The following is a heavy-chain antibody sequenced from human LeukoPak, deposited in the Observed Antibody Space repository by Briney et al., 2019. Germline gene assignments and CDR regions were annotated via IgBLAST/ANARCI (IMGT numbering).Heavy chain of an antibody. J-gene: IGHJ6*02. V-gene: IGHV3-30*19. CDR3: ARGQYCSGTSCYAYYYYYNMDV. CDR2: ISNDGNNK. D-gene: IGHD2-2*01. CDR1: GFTFSSYG. Sequence: GRSLRLSCAASGFTFSSYGMHWVRQAPGKGLEWVAVISNDGNNKYYGDSVKGRFTISRDNSKNTLYLLMNSLRADDTAVYYCARGQYCSGTSCYAYYYYYNMDVWGQGTTVTVSS.